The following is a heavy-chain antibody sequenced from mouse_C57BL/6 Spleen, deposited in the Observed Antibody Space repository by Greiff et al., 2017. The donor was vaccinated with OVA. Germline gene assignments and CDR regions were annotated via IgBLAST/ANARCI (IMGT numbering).Heavy chain of an antibody. CDR3: ARGVGVYDGYYFDY. CDR2: ISNGGGST. CDR1: GFTFSDYY. V-gene: IGHV5-12*01. D-gene: IGHD2-3*01. J-gene: IGHJ2*01. Sequence: EVQLVESGGGLVQPGGSLKLSCAASGFTFSDYYMYWVRQTPEKRLEWVAYISNGGGSTYYPDTVKGRFTISRDNAKNTLYLQMSRLKSEDTAMYYCARGVGVYDGYYFDYWGQGTTLTVSS.